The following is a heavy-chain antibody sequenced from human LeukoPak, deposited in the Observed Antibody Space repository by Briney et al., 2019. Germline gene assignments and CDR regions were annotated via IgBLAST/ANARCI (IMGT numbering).Heavy chain of an antibody. J-gene: IGHJ4*02. V-gene: IGHV1-2*02. D-gene: IGHD4-17*01. CDR2: INPNSGGT. Sequence: ASVKASFKASGYTFTGYYTHWVRQAPGQGLEWMGWINPNSGGTNYAQKFQGRVTMTRDTSISTAYMELSRLRSDDTAVYYCARETTVTTDLGYWGQGTLVTVSS. CDR3: ARETTVTTDLGY. CDR1: GYTFTGYY.